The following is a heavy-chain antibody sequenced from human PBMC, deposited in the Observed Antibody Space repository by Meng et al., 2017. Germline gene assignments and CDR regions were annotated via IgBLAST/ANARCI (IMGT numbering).Heavy chain of an antibody. CDR3: ARRVEMATRAPYYFDY. Sequence: GESLKISCAASGFTFSSYWMSWVRQAPGKGLEWVANIKQDGSEEYYVDSVKGRFTISRDNAKNSLYLQMNSLRAEDTAVYYCARRVEMATRAPYYFDYWGQGTLVTVSS. CDR1: GFTFSSYW. J-gene: IGHJ4*02. CDR2: IKQDGSEE. D-gene: IGHD5-24*01. V-gene: IGHV3-7*01.